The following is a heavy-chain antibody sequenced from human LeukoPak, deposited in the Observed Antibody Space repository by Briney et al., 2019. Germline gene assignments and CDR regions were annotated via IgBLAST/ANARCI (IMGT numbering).Heavy chain of an antibody. Sequence: ASVKVSCKASGYTFTSYGISWVRQAPGQGLEWMGWISAYNGNTNYAQKLQGRVTMTTDTSTSTAYLELRGLRSDDTAVYYCARVDYGDYVGYFDYWSQGTLVTVSS. D-gene: IGHD4-17*01. CDR3: ARVDYGDYVGYFDY. CDR2: ISAYNGNT. CDR1: GYTFTSYG. V-gene: IGHV1-18*01. J-gene: IGHJ4*02.